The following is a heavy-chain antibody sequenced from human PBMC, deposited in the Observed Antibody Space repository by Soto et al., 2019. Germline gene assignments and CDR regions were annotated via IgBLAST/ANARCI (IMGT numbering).Heavy chain of an antibody. J-gene: IGHJ6*03. V-gene: IGHV1-3*01. CDR3: ARGATPVRYCSGGSCRYYMDV. D-gene: IGHD2-15*01. CDR1: GYTFTSYA. CDR2: INAGNGNT. Sequence: ASVKVSCKASGYTFTSYAMHWVRQAPGQRLEWMGWINAGNGNTKYSQKFQGRVTITRDTSASTAYMELSSLRSEDTAVYYCARGATPVRYCSGGSCRYYMDVWGKGTTVTVSS.